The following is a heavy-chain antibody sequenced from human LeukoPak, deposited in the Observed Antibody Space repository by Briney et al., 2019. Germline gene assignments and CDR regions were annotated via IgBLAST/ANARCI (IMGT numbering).Heavy chain of an antibody. CDR2: IYYSGST. V-gene: IGHV4-38-2*01. CDR1: GYSFSSGYY. CDR3: ARQQSGPH. J-gene: IGHJ4*02. Sequence: SETLSLTCAVSGYSFSSGYYWGWMRQPPGKGLGWIGSIYYSGSTYYNPSLKRRATIPSDTSKNQISLKLSSVTTAHTAVYCCARQQSGPHWGQRTLVTVCS. D-gene: IGHD1-1*01.